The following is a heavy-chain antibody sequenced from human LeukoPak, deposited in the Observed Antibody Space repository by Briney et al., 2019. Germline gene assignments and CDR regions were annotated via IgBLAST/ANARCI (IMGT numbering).Heavy chain of an antibody. D-gene: IGHD3-22*01. CDR1: GFTFSSYA. CDR2: ISGSGDNT. V-gene: IGHV3-23*01. Sequence: PGGSLRLSCAASGFTFSSYAMSWVRQAPGKGLEWVSGISGSGDNTYYADSVKGRFTISRDNSKNTLYVQVYSLGTEDTAAYYCAKGSYYDSSGSFYFDYWGQGTLDTVSS. CDR3: AKGSYYDSSGSFYFDY. J-gene: IGHJ4*02.